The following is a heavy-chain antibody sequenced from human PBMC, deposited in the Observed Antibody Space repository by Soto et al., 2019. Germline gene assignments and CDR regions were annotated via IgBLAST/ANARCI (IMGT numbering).Heavy chain of an antibody. CDR2: IYPGDSDT. D-gene: IGHD3-16*01. CDR3: ARHGAYFDY. Sequence: PGESLKISCKGSGYTFSTYWIAWVRQMPGKGLEWMGIIYPGDSDTSYSPSFQGQVTISADKSISTAYLQWSSLKASDTAMYFCARHGAYFDYWGQGTLVTVSS. CDR1: GYTFSTYW. J-gene: IGHJ4*02. V-gene: IGHV5-51*01.